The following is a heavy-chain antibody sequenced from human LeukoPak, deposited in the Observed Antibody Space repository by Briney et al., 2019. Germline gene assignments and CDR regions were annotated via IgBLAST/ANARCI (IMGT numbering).Heavy chain of an antibody. D-gene: IGHD3-3*01. V-gene: IGHV4-59*11. CDR2: IYYSGST. CDR3: ARDSQLYDFWSGYFGGQYYYYMDV. CDR1: GGSISSHY. Sequence: SETLSLNCTVSGGSISSHYWSWIRQPPGKGLEWIGYIYYSGSTNYNPSLKSRVTISVDTSKNQFSLKLSSVTAADTAVYYCARDSQLYDFWSGYFGGQYYYYMDVWGKGTTVTVSS. J-gene: IGHJ6*03.